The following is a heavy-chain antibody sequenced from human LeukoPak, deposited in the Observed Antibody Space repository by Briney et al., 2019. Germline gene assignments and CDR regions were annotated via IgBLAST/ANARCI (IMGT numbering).Heavy chain of an antibody. CDR2: INHSGNT. V-gene: IGHV4-34*01. J-gene: IGHJ5*02. CDR3: AGGYSDYDRAASWFDP. D-gene: IGHD5-12*01. CDR1: GGSFSGYY. Sequence: SETLSLTCTVYGGSFSGYYWNWIRQPPGKGLEWIGEINHSGNTNYNPSLKSRVTISVDTSKNQFSLKLSSVTAVDTAVYYCAGGYSDYDRAASWFDPWGQGTLVTVSS.